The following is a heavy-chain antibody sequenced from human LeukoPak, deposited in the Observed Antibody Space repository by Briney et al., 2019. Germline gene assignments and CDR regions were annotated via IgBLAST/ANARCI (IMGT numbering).Heavy chain of an antibody. CDR2: INPNSGGT. D-gene: IGHD2-2*01. Sequence: GASVKVSCKASGYTFTGYYMHWVRQAPGQGLEWMGWINPNSGGTNYAQKFQGRVIMTRDTSISTAYMELSRLRSDDTAVYYCARSSPFYCSSTSCSRIKYFDYWGQGTLVTVSS. CDR3: ARSSPFYCSSTSCSRIKYFDY. J-gene: IGHJ4*02. CDR1: GYTFTGYY. V-gene: IGHV1-2*02.